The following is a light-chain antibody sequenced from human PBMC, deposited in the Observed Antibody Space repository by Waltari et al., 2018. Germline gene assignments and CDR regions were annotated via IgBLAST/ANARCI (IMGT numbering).Light chain of an antibody. CDR3: MIWHSSAHVA. Sequence: QPVLTQPPSLSASPGASVSLTCSLPSGLNDCSYRLDWYHQKTGSPPQYLLRYKADSDKQQGSGVPSRFSGSKDASANAGILLISGLQSEDEADYCCMIWHSSAHVAFGGGTKLTLL. V-gene: IGLV5-45*02. CDR1: SGLNDCSYR. J-gene: IGLJ2*01. CDR2: YKADSDK.